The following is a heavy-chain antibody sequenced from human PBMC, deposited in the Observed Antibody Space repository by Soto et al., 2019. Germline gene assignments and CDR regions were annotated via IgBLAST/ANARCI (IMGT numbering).Heavy chain of an antibody. Sequence: EVQLLESGGGFVQPGWSLRLSCESSGFTFRNFSMSWVRQAPGQGLEWVSSISGSCGSTYLADSVKGRFTISRDNSKNTVYLQMNSLRAEDTAVYYCAKDGSYYDSPTESDCWGQGTLVTVAS. CDR3: AKDGSYYDSPTESDC. CDR2: ISGSCGST. J-gene: IGHJ4*02. V-gene: IGHV3-23*01. CDR1: GFTFRNFS. D-gene: IGHD3-22*01.